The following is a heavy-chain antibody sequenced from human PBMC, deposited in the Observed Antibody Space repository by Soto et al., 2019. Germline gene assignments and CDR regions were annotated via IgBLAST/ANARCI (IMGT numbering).Heavy chain of an antibody. V-gene: IGHV4-59*01. J-gene: IGHJ3*02. Sequence: SSETLSLTCTVSGGSISSYYWSWIRQPPGKGLEWIGYIYYSGSTNYNPSLKSRVTISVDTSKNQFSLKLSSVTAADTAVYYCATGVEWPGFDAFDIWGQGTMVTVSS. D-gene: IGHD3-3*01. CDR2: IYYSGST. CDR1: GGSISSYY. CDR3: ATGVEWPGFDAFDI.